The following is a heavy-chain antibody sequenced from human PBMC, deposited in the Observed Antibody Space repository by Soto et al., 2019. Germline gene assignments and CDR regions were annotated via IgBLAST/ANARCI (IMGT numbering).Heavy chain of an antibody. V-gene: IGHV3-21*01. J-gene: IGHJ3*02. D-gene: IGHD3-22*01. CDR1: GFTFSSYS. CDR2: ISSSSSYI. CDR3: ARVVYYDSSGYSI. Sequence: EVQLVESGGGLVKPGGSLRLSCAASGFTFSSYSMNWVRQAPGKGLEWVSSISSSSSYIFYADSVKGPFTISRDNAKNSLYLQMNSLRAEDTAVYYCARVVYYDSSGYSIWGQGTMVTVSS.